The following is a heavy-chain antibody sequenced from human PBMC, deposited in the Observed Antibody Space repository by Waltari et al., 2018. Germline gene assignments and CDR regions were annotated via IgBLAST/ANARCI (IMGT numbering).Heavy chain of an antibody. J-gene: IGHJ5*02. CDR1: GYTFTGYY. CDR3: ARTIAAAGNYNWFDP. Sequence: QVQLVQSGAEVKKPGASVKVSCKASGYTFTGYYMHWVRQAPGQGLEWMGWINPNSGGTNYAQKFQGSVTMTRDTSISTAYMELSRLRSDDTAVYYCARTIAAAGNYNWFDPWGQGTLVTVSS. D-gene: IGHD6-13*01. CDR2: INPNSGGT. V-gene: IGHV1-2*02.